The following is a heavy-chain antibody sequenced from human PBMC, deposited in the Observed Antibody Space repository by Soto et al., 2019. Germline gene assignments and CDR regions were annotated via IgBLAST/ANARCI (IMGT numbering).Heavy chain of an antibody. Sequence: PSETLSLPCTVSGVSISSSYWSWIRQSPGTXLEWIGYIYYTGTTNYNPSLKRRVTISLYTAKNQFSLNVNSLTTADTAVYFCARGGNRYSNTASGVGGFDFWGQGTLVTVSS. CDR2: IYYTGTT. CDR3: ARGGNRYSNTASGVGGFDF. J-gene: IGHJ4*02. V-gene: IGHV4-59*01. CDR1: GVSISSSY. D-gene: IGHD5-12*01.